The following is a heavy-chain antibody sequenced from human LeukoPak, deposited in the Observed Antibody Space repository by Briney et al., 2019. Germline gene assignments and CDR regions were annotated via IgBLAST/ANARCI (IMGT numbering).Heavy chain of an antibody. J-gene: IGHJ4*02. Sequence: GGSLRLSCAASGFTFSSYWMSWARQAPGKGLEWVANIKQDGSEKYYVDSVKGRFTISRDNAKNSLYLQMNSLRAEDTAVYYCARASSSGYRGADFWGQGTLVTVSS. V-gene: IGHV3-7*01. CDR2: IKQDGSEK. CDR1: GFTFSSYW. CDR3: ARASSSGYRGADF. D-gene: IGHD3-22*01.